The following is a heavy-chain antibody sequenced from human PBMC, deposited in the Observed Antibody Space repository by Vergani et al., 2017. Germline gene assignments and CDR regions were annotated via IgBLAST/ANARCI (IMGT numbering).Heavy chain of an antibody. D-gene: IGHD6-13*01. CDR3: ASSPPGIAAEKRFDP. V-gene: IGHV4-38-2*02. J-gene: IGHJ5*02. CDR1: GYSISSGYY. CDR2: IYHSGST. Sequence: QVQLQESGPGLVKPSETLSLTCTVSGYSISSGYYWGWIRQPPGKGLEWIGSIYHSGSTYYNPSLKSRVTISVDTSKNQFSLKLSSVTAADTAVYYCASSPPGIAAEKRFDPWGQGTLVTVSS.